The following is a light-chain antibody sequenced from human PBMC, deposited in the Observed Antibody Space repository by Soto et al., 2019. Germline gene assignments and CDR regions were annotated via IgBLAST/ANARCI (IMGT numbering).Light chain of an antibody. V-gene: IGLV1-44*01. CDR3: ATWDDSLTGFV. CDR1: SSNIGSYT. CDR2: NNN. Sequence: QSVLTQTPSASGTPGQRVTISCSGSSSNIGSYTVNWYQQLPGMAPKLLIYNNNQRPSGVPDRFSGSKSGTSASLAISGLQSEDEADYHCATWDDSLTGFVFGTGTKLTVL. J-gene: IGLJ1*01.